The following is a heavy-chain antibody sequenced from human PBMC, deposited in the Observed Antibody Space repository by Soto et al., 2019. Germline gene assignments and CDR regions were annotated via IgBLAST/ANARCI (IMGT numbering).Heavy chain of an antibody. Sequence: QVQLVESGGGVVQPGRYLRLSCAASGFTFSSYGMHWVRQAPGKGLGWVAVILYDGTDKSYADSVKGRFTISRDNSKNTLFLQMNSLRAEDTAVYYCAIEIIPKAYQLYGMDVRGLGTTVTVSS. CDR1: GFTFSSYG. CDR2: ILYDGTDK. V-gene: IGHV3-33*01. CDR3: AIEIIPKAYQLYGMDV. D-gene: IGHD1-1*01. J-gene: IGHJ6*02.